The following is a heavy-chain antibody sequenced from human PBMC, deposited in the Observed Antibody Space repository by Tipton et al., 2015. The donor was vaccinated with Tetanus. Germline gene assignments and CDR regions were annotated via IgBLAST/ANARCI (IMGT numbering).Heavy chain of an antibody. CDR1: GYSFTSHW. CDR3: ARMYSTSSPFDH. CDR2: IFPDDSDT. Sequence: QLAQSGADVKKPGESLKISCKASGYSFTSHWIGWVRQMPGKGLEWMGMIFPDDSDTRYSPSFQGHVTFSVDKSTSTVSLQWSSLKASDTAMYFCARMYSTSSPFDHWCQGTLVAVSS. D-gene: IGHD6-6*01. J-gene: IGHJ4*02. V-gene: IGHV5-51*01.